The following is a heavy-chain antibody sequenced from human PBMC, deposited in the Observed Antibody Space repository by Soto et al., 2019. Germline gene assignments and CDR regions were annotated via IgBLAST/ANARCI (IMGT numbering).Heavy chain of an antibody. D-gene: IGHD3-3*01. Sequence: EVQLVESGGGLVKPGGSLRLSCAASGFTFSNAWMSWVRQAPGKGLEWVGRIKSKTDGGTTDYAAPVKGRFTSSRDDSKNTLYLQMNSLKTEDTAVYYCTTETDDFWSGYYTGEVSDYWGQGTLVTVSS. CDR2: IKSKTDGGTT. CDR3: TTETDDFWSGYYTGEVSDY. J-gene: IGHJ4*02. V-gene: IGHV3-15*01. CDR1: GFTFSNAW.